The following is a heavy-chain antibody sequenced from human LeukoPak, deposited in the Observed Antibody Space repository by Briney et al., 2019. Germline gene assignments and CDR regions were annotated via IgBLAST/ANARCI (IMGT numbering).Heavy chain of an antibody. J-gene: IGHJ3*02. V-gene: IGHV4-34*01. CDR1: GGSFSGYY. D-gene: IGHD3-22*01. Sequence: SETLSLTCAVYGGSFSGYYWSWIRQPPGKGLEWIGEINHSGSTNYNPSLKSRVTISVDTSKNQFSLKLSSVTAADTAVYYCARGRTMTKRFDTWGQGTMVTVSS. CDR3: ARGRTMTKRFDT. CDR2: INHSGST.